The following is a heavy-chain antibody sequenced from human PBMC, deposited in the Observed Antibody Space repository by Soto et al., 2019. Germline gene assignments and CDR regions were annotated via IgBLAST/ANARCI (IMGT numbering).Heavy chain of an antibody. V-gene: IGHV5-10-1*01. CDR1: GYSFTSYW. J-gene: IGHJ6*02. CDR2: IDPSDSYT. Sequence: GESLKISCKGSGYSFTSYWISWARQMPGKGLEWMGRIDPSDSYTNYSPSFQGHVTISADKSISTAYLQWSSLKASDTAMYYCARTNYYYYGMDVWGQGTTVTVSS. CDR3: ARTNYYYYGMDV.